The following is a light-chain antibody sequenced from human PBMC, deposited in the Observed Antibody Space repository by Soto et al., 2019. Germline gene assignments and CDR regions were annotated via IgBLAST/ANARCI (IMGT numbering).Light chain of an antibody. CDR2: HAS. CDR1: QSVSTY. V-gene: IGKV3-11*01. Sequence: EIVLTQSPATLSLSAGERATLSCRASQSVSTYLAWYQQKPGQVPMLLISHASNRATGIPARFSGSGSGTDFTLTISSLEPEDFAVYYCQQRANGPPMYTFGQGTKLEIK. CDR3: QQRANGPPMYT. J-gene: IGKJ2*01.